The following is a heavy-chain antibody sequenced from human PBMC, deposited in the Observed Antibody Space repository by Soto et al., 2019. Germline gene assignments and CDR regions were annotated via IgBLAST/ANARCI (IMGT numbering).Heavy chain of an antibody. D-gene: IGHD2-15*01. Sequence: SATLSLTCAVSGASVSSSFWWNWVRQPPWKWLEWIGEIFHSGNTNYNSSLKRRVTISLDKSKNQFSLKLTSVTAADTAAYYCARLGPRYCTGGTCSSFDFWGQGTLVTVSS. CDR2: IFHSGNT. J-gene: IGHJ4*02. CDR1: GASVSSSFW. CDR3: ARLGPRYCTGGTCSSFDF. V-gene: IGHV4-4*02.